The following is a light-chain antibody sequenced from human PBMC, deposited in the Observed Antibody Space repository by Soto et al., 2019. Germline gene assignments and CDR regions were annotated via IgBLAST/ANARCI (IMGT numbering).Light chain of an antibody. V-gene: IGLV3-1*01. CDR1: KVGDKY. J-gene: IGLJ2*01. CDR2: QDT. Sequence: SYELTQPPSMSVSPGQTASIACSGNKVGDKYVSWYQQKSGESPVLVIYQDTKRPSGIPERFSGSNSGNTATLTISGTQAMDEADYYCQAWDGGSVFFGGGTKVTVL. CDR3: QAWDGGSVF.